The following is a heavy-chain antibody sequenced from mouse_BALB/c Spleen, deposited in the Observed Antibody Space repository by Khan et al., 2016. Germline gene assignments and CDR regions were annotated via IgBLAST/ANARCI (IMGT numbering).Heavy chain of an antibody. V-gene: IGHV9-3*02. Sequence: QIQLVQSGPELKKPGETVKISCKASGFTFTNYGMNWVKQAPGKGLKWMGWINTNTGEPTYAEEFKGRFAFSLETSASTAYLQINNLKNEDTATYYCAEDYYGSSLFAYWGQGTLVTVSA. CDR3: AEDYYGSSLFAY. CDR1: GFTFTNYG. D-gene: IGHD1-1*01. CDR2: INTNTGEP. J-gene: IGHJ3*01.